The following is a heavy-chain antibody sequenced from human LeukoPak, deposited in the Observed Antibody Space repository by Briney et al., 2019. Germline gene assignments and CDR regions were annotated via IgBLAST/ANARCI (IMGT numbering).Heavy chain of an antibody. J-gene: IGHJ4*02. CDR1: GFTFSNYA. Sequence: GGSLTLSCAASGFTFSNYAMHWVRQAPGKGLEWVAVIWYDGSNKYYADSVKGRFTISRDNSKNTLYLQMNSLRAEDTAVYYCARCSGWQPVFDYWGQGTLVTVSS. CDR3: ARCSGWQPVFDY. D-gene: IGHD6-19*01. CDR2: IWYDGSNK. V-gene: IGHV3-33*01.